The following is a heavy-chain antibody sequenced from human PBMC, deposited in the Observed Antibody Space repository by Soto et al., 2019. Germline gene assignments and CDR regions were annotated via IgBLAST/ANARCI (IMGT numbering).Heavy chain of an antibody. J-gene: IGHJ5*02. CDR2: INHSGST. CDR1: GYSISSGYY. Sequence: SETLSLTCAVSGYSISSGYYWGWIRQSPGKGLEWLGSINHSGSTFYNPSLRSRLTLSVDTSKNQLSLELDSVTAAGTAIYYCARGTLTTYNWFDPWGQGALVTVSS. D-gene: IGHD4-17*01. CDR3: ARGTLTTYNWFDP. V-gene: IGHV4-38-2*01.